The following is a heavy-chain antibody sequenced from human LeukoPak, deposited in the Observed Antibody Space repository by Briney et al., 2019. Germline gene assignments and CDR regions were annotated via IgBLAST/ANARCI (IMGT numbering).Heavy chain of an antibody. Sequence: YWXXIRQPAGKGXEWIGRIYTSGSTNYNPSLKSRVTMSVDTSKNQFSLKLSSVTAADTAVYYCARGKVAAGTRYYYGMDVWGQGTTVTVSS. J-gene: IGHJ6*02. CDR2: IYTSGST. V-gene: IGHV4-4*07. D-gene: IGHD6-13*01. CDR1: Y. CDR3: ARGKVAAGTRYYYGMDV.